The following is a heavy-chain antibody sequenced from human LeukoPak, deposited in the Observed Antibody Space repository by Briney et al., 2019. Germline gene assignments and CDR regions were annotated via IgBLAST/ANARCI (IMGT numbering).Heavy chain of an antibody. V-gene: IGHV3-23*01. CDR1: GFTFSSYA. Sequence: PGGSLRLSCAASGFTFSSYAMSWVRQAPGKGLEWVSAISGSGGSTYYADSVKGRFTISRDNSKNTLYLQMNSLRAEDTAVYCCAKVGSSSWYIPHYFDYWGQGTLVTVSS. D-gene: IGHD6-13*01. CDR2: ISGSGGST. J-gene: IGHJ4*02. CDR3: AKVGSSSWYIPHYFDY.